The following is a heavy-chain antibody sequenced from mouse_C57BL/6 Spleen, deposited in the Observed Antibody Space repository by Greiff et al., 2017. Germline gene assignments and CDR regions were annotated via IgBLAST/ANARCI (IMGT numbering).Heavy chain of an antibody. CDR3: TRGGYSNYAMDD. D-gene: IGHD2-5*01. CDR2: IDPETGGT. V-gene: IGHV1-15*01. Sequence: QVQLQQSGAELVRPGASVTLSCKASGYTFTDYEMHWVKQTPVHGLEWIGAIDPETGGTAYNQKFKGKAILTADKSSSTAYMELRSLTSEDSAVYYCTRGGYSNYAMDDWGQGTSVTVSS. J-gene: IGHJ4*01. CDR1: GYTFTDYE.